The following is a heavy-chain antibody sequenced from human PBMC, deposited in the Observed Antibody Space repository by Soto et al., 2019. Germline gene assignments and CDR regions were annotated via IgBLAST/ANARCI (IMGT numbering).Heavy chain of an antibody. D-gene: IGHD3-10*01. CDR2: IYSGGST. Sequence: EVQLVESGGGLVQPGGSLRLSCAASGFTVSSNYMSWVRQAPGKGLEWVSVIYSGGSTYYADSVKGRFTISKDNSKNTLYLQMNILRGEDTAVYYCARDMVRGMDVWGQGTTVTVSS. J-gene: IGHJ6*02. V-gene: IGHV3-66*01. CDR1: GFTVSSNY. CDR3: ARDMVRGMDV.